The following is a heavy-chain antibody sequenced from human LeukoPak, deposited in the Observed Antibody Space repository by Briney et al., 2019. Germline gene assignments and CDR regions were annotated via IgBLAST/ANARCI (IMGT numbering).Heavy chain of an antibody. J-gene: IGHJ4*02. CDR3: AKARLGGSSWSVFDY. Sequence: GGSLRLSCAASGFTFSNYGMHWVRQAPGKGLDWVALISYDGSNKYYADSMKGRFNISRDNSRNTLYLQMNSLRAEDTAVFYCAKARLGGSSWSVFDYWGQGTLVTVSS. D-gene: IGHD6-13*01. V-gene: IGHV3-30*18. CDR2: ISYDGSNK. CDR1: GFTFSNYG.